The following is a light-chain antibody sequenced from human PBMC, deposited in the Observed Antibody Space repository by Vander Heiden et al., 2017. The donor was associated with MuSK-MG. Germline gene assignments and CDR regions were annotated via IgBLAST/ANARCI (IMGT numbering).Light chain of an antibody. V-gene: IGKV1-5*03. J-gene: IGKJ1*01. CDR3: QQDNSYPWT. CDR1: QSISSW. Sequence: LQITHSPSTLSASVGDRVTITCRASQSISSWLAWYQQKPGKAPKLLIYKASSLESGVPSRFSGSGSGTEFTLTISSLQPDDFATYYCQQDNSYPWTFGQGTKVEIK. CDR2: KAS.